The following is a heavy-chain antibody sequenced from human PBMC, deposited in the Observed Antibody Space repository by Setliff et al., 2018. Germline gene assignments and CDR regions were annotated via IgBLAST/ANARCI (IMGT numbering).Heavy chain of an antibody. D-gene: IGHD6-19*01. V-gene: IGHV4-4*07. J-gene: IGHJ6*03. CDR2: IYIGGSA. CDR1: GGSISSYY. Sequence: PSETLSLTCTVSGGSISSYYWSWIRQPAGKGLEWIGHIYIGGSANYNPSLKSRVTMSIDTSKNQFSLKLNSVTAADMAVYYFAREQWLDPPGYYYMDVWAKGTTVTVSS. CDR3: AREQWLDPPGYYYMDV.